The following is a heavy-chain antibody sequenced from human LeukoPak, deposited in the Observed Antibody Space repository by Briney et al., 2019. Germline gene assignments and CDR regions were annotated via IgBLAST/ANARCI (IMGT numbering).Heavy chain of an antibody. CDR3: ARAWGSGSYYKALYYYYYMGV. J-gene: IGHJ6*03. D-gene: IGHD3-10*01. CDR2: SNPNSGGT. Sequence: SVKVSCKASGYTCTGNYMHWVRQAPGQGLEWEGRSNPNSGGTNYAHKFLGRVTMTRDTSISTAYMELRRLRSHDTAVYYCARAWGSGSYYKALYYYYYMGVWGKGTTVTVSS. CDR1: GYTCTGNY. V-gene: IGHV1-2*02.